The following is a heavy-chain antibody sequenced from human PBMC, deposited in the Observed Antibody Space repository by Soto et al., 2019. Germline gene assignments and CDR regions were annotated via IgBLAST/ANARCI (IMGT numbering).Heavy chain of an antibody. Sequence: QLQLQESGPGLVKPSETLSLTCTVSGGSISSSSYYWGWIRQPPGKGLEWIGSIYYSGSTYYNPSLKSRVTISVDTSKNQFSLKLSSVTAADTAVYYCARHRGWELHGIDYWGQGTLVTVSS. D-gene: IGHD1-26*01. CDR1: GGSISSSSYY. V-gene: IGHV4-39*01. CDR2: IYYSGST. J-gene: IGHJ4*02. CDR3: ARHRGWELHGIDY.